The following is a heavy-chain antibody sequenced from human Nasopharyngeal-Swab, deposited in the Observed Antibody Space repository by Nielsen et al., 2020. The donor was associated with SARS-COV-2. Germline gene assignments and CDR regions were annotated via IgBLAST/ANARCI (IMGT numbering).Heavy chain of an antibody. CDR3: ASTPVDIVATYV. CDR1: GFTVSSNY. V-gene: IGHV3-66*01. J-gene: IGHJ3*01. D-gene: IGHD5-12*01. CDR2: IYSGGST. Sequence: LSLTCAASGFTVSSNYMSWVRQAPGKGLEWVSVIYSGGSTYYADSVKGRFTISRDNSKNTLYLQMNSLRAEDTAVYYCASTPVDIVATYVWGQGTMVTVSS.